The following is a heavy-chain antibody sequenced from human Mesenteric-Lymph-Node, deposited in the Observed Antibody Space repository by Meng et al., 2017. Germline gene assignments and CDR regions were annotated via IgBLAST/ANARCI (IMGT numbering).Heavy chain of an antibody. D-gene: IGHD3-10*01. CDR3: SKGSGLSSVAY. CDR1: GFTFSSYS. Sequence: EVQLVESGGGLVTPGGSLRLSCAASGFTFSSYSMNGVRQAPGKGREWVSYIIRKSYYSSYAASGTGRFTIARDNAKNSGDLQMNSLRAEDTAVYDCSKGSGLSSVAYSGQGTLVTVSS. V-gene: IGHV3-21*01. CDR2: IIRKSYYS. J-gene: IGHJ4*02.